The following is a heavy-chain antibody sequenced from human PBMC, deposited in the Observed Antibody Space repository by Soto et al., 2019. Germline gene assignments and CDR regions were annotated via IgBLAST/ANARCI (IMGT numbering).Heavy chain of an antibody. Sequence: EAPLVESGGGLPQPGGSLRLSCVASGFNFSPYFMAWVRQGPGRGLEWVSHIKGDGTTTAYADSVRGRFIISRDNGRNTLFLQMNSLRDEDTAVYYCVRDRGTPDSFAIWGQGTTVIVSS. CDR1: GFNFSPYF. D-gene: IGHD1-26*01. CDR3: VRDRGTPDSFAI. J-gene: IGHJ3*02. V-gene: IGHV3-74*01. CDR2: IKGDGTTT.